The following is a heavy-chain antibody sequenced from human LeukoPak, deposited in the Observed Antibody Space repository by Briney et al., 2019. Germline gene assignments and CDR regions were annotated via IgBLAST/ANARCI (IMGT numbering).Heavy chain of an antibody. V-gene: IGHV1-2*04. CDR1: EYSFTGYH. CDR2: INPNTGHP. CDR3: ARDRYYGLDV. Sequence: ASVKVSCKVVEYSFTGYHLHWMRQAPGHGLEWMGRINPNTGHPVYAYKFQGWVTMTRDTSISTAYMELSRLRSDDTAVYYCARDRYYGLDVWGQGTTVTVSS. J-gene: IGHJ6*02.